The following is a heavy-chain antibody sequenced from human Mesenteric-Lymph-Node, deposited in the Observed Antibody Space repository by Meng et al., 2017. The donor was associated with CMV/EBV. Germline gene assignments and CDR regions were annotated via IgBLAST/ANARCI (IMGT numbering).Heavy chain of an antibody. Sequence: GSLRLSCTVSAGSISSDNNYWGWIRQPPGKGLEWIGEINHSGSTNYSPSLKSRVTISVDTSKNQFSLKLTSVTAADTAVYYCARRGGSGPAYSYYFGMDVWGQGTTVTVSS. J-gene: IGHJ6*02. D-gene: IGHD2-2*01. CDR2: INHSGST. V-gene: IGHV4-39*07. CDR3: ARRGGSGPAYSYYFGMDV. CDR1: AGSISSDNNY.